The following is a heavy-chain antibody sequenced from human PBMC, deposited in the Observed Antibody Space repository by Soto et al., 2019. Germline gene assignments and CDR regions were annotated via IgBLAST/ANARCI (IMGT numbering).Heavy chain of an antibody. V-gene: IGHV1-2*04. Sequence: ASVKVSCKASGYTITGYYMHWVRQAPGQGLEWMGWINPNSGGTNYAQKFQGWVTMTRDTSISTAYMELSRLRSDDTAVYYCARESRDRRFGELFAYFDYWGQGTLVTVSS. CDR2: INPNSGGT. J-gene: IGHJ4*02. D-gene: IGHD3-10*01. CDR1: GYTITGYY. CDR3: ARESRDRRFGELFAYFDY.